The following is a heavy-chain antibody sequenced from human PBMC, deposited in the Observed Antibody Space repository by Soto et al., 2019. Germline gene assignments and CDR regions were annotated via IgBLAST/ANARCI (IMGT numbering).Heavy chain of an antibody. V-gene: IGHV1-69*02. J-gene: IGHJ6*03. Sequence: VKVSCKASGGTFSSYTISWVRLAPGQGLEWMGRIIPILGIANYAQKFQGRVTITADKSTSTAYMELSSLRSEDTAVYYCARSGEGPYQLLRTNYYYYYMDVWGKGTTVTVSS. CDR1: GGTFSSYT. CDR2: IIPILGIA. CDR3: ARSGEGPYQLLRTNYYYYYMDV. D-gene: IGHD2-2*01.